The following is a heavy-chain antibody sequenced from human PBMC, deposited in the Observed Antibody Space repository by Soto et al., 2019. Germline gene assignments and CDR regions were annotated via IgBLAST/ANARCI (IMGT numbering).Heavy chain of an antibody. J-gene: IGHJ6*02. V-gene: IGHV4-39*01. D-gene: IGHD6-19*01. Sequence: QLQLQESGPGLVKPSETLSLTCTVSGGSISISTYYWGWIRQPPGKGLEWIGSIYYSGSTYYNPSLKSRLTISVDTSKNQFSLKRSSVTAAETAVYYCARQRTIAVAGGDHYYGMDVWGQGTTVTVSS. CDR1: GGSISISTYY. CDR2: IYYSGST. CDR3: ARQRTIAVAGGDHYYGMDV.